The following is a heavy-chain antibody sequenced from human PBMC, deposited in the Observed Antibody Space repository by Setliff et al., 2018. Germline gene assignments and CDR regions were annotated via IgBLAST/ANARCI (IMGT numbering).Heavy chain of an antibody. Sequence: GASVKVSCKASGYTLSISILSWVRQAPGQGLEWVGWISAYNGKTYSAQKFQDRVTLTTHTSTNMGYLELRDLRSDDTAVYYCLRLVRYCTKIACQATSGDEVWGLGTLVTVSS. CDR3: LRLVRYCTKIACQATSGDEV. J-gene: IGHJ4*02. CDR1: GYTLSISI. CDR2: ISAYNGKT. D-gene: IGHD2-8*01. V-gene: IGHV1-18*01.